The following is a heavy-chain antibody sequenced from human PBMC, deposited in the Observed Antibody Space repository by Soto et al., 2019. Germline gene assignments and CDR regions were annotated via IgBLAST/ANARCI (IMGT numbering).Heavy chain of an antibody. J-gene: IGHJ4*02. D-gene: IGHD6-6*01. CDR1: GFTFSSYG. CDR3: AKDIAARRGSVFLGFDY. V-gene: IGHV3-30*18. Sequence: QVQLVESGGGVVQPGRSLRLSCAASGFTFSSYGMHWVRQAPGKGLEWVAVISYDGSNKYYADSVKGRFTISRDNSKKTLYLQMTGLRAEDTAVYYCAKDIAARRGSVFLGFDYWGQGTLVTVSS. CDR2: ISYDGSNK.